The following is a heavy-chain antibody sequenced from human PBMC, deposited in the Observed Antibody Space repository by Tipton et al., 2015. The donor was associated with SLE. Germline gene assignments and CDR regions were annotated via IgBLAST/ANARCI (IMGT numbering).Heavy chain of an antibody. CDR2: FHYGGST. V-gene: IGHV4-59*08. J-gene: IGHJ4*02. CDR1: GGSTSAHF. D-gene: IGHD3-16*01. CDR3: ARARNWGRGDYFDY. Sequence: TLSLTCTVSGGSTSAHFWSWIRQPPGKGLEWIGSFHYGGSTDYNPSLKSRVTISVDTSKNQFSLKLSSVTAADTAVYYCARARNWGRGDYFDYWGQGTLVTVSS.